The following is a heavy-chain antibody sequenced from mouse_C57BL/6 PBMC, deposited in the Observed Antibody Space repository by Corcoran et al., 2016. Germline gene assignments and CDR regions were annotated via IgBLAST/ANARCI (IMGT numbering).Heavy chain of an antibody. D-gene: IGHD1-1*01. CDR2: IYPGDGDT. V-gene: IGHV1-80*01. J-gene: IGHJ3*01. CDR3: ARPFELLRSPGFAY. Sequence: QVQLQQSGAELVKPGASVKISCKASGYAFSSYWMNWVKQRPGKGLERIGQIYPGDGDTNYNGKFKGKATLTADKSSSTAYMQLSSLTSEDSAVYFCARPFELLRSPGFAYWGQGTLVTVSA. CDR1: GYAFSSYW.